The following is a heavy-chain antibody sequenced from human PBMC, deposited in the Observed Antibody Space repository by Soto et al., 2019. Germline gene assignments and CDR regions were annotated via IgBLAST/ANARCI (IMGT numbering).Heavy chain of an antibody. CDR1: GFTFSSYA. V-gene: IGHV3-23*01. CDR3: AGITGGYCSGGSCRDY. Sequence: EVQLLESGGGLVQPGGSLRLSRAASGFTFSSYAMSWVRQAPGKGLEWVSAISGSGGSTYYADSVKGRFTISRDNSKNTLYLQMNSLRAEDTAVYYCAGITGGYCSGGSCRDYWGQGTLVTVSS. J-gene: IGHJ4*02. D-gene: IGHD2-15*01. CDR2: ISGSGGST.